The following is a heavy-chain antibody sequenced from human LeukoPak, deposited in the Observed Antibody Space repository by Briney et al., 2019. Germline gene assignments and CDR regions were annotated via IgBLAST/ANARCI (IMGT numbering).Heavy chain of an antibody. CDR3: ARTSDTSGRLYWYFDL. D-gene: IGHD3-22*01. CDR2: IKQDGTEK. V-gene: IGHV3-7*01. Sequence: GGSLRLSCAASGFTFTTYWMSWVRQAPGKGLEWVANIKQDGTEKYYVDSVKGRFTIFRDNAKNSLYLQMNSLRAEDTAVYYCARTSDTSGRLYWYFDLWGRGTLVTVSS. J-gene: IGHJ2*01. CDR1: GFTFTTYW.